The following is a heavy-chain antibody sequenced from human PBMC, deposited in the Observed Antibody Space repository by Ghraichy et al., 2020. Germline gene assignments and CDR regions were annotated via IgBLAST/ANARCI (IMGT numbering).Heavy chain of an antibody. CDR3: ARGGGSYLRFDY. Sequence: LSLTCAASGFTVSSNYMSWVRQAPGKGLEWVSVIYSGGSTYYADSVKGRFTISRDNSKNTLYLQMNSLRAEDTAVYYCARGGGSYLRFDYWGQGTLVTVSS. J-gene: IGHJ4*02. V-gene: IGHV3-53*01. D-gene: IGHD1-26*01. CDR2: IYSGGST. CDR1: GFTVSSNY.